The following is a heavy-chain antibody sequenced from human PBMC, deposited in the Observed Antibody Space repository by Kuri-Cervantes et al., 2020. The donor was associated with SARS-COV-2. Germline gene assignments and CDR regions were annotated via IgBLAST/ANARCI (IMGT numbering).Heavy chain of an antibody. CDR3: ARVGIYDYSNYRPFDY. J-gene: IGHJ4*02. Sequence: ASVKVSCKASGYTFTGYYMHWVRQAPGQGLEWMGWINPNSGGTNYAQKFQGRVTMTRDTSISTAYMELSRLRSDDTAVYYGARVGIYDYSNYRPFDYWGQGTLVTVSS. CDR2: INPNSGGT. CDR1: GYTFTGYY. D-gene: IGHD4-11*01. V-gene: IGHV1-2*02.